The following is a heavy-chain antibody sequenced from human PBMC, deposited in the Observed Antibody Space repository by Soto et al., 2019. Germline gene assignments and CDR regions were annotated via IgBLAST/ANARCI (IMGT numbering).Heavy chain of an antibody. V-gene: IGHV1-2*04. CDR1: GYTFTGYY. Sequence: ASVKVSCKASGYTFTGYYMHWVRQAPGQGLEWMGWINPNSGGTNYAQKFQGWVTMTRDTSISTAYMELSRLRSDDTAVYYCARDLKKSRWAPKAKYYYYGMDVWG. CDR2: INPNSGGT. CDR3: ARDLKKSRWAPKAKYYYYGMDV. J-gene: IGHJ6*02. D-gene: IGHD1-26*01.